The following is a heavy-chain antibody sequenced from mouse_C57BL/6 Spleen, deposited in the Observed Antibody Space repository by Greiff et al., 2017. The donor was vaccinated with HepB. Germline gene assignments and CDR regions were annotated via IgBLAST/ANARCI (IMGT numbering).Heavy chain of an antibody. CDR2: IDPSDSET. J-gene: IGHJ4*01. Sequence: QVQLQQPGAELVRPGSSVKLSCKASGYTFTSSWMHWVKQRPIQGLEWIGNIDPSDSETHYNQKFKDKATLTVDKSSSTAYMQLSSLTSEDSAVYYCARSDDGGWQGYAMDYWGQGTSVTVSS. D-gene: IGHD2-3*01. CDR3: ARSDDGGWQGYAMDY. V-gene: IGHV1-52*01. CDR1: GYTFTSSW.